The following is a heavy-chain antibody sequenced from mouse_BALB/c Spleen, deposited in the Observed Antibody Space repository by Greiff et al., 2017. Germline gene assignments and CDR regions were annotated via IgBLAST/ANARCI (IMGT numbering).Heavy chain of an antibody. CDR3: ARGDRYDDYAMDY. D-gene: IGHD2-14*01. Sequence: VQLQQSGPELVKPGASVKVSCQASGYSFTDYNMYWVKQSHGKRLEWIGYIDPYNGGTSYNQKFKGKATLNVDKSSSTAFMHLNSLTSEDSAVNKCARGDRYDDYAMDYWGQGTSVTVSS. CDR1: GYSFTDYN. J-gene: IGHJ4*01. CDR2: IDPYNGGT. V-gene: IGHV1S135*01.